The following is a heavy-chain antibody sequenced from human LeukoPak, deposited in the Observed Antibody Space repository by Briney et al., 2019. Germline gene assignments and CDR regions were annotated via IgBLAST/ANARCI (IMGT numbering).Heavy chain of an antibody. V-gene: IGHV4-39*07. CDR1: GGSISSSIYY. D-gene: IGHD3-3*01. CDR2: IYYSGST. J-gene: IGHJ4*02. CDR3: ARGHYDFWSGYPFDY. Sequence: SETLSLTCTVSGGSISSSIYYWGWIRQPPGKGLEWIGSIYYSGSTYYNPSLKSRVTISVDTSKNQFSLKLSSVTAADTAVYYCARGHYDFWSGYPFDYWGQGTLVTVSS.